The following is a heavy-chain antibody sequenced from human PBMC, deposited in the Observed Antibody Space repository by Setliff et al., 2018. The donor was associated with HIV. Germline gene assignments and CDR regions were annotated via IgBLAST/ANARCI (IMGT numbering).Heavy chain of an antibody. J-gene: IGHJ4*02. D-gene: IGHD3-22*01. V-gene: IGHV4-39*07. CDR2: IFYTGST. CDR1: RGSISSTTYF. CDR3: ARDRLGRGGSGYSD. Sequence: SETLSLTCTASRGSISSTTYFWGWIRQPPGKGLEWIGNIFYTGSTYYNPSLKSRVTISLDTSNRQFSLKLSSVTAADTAVYYCARDRLGRGGSGYSDWGQGTLVTVSS.